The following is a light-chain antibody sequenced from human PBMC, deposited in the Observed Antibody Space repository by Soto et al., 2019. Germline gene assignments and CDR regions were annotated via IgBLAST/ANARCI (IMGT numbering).Light chain of an antibody. Sequence: QSALTQPASVSGSPGQSITISCTGTSSDVGDYNYVSWYQQHPGKAPKLMIYDVTNRPSGVSNRFSGSKSGNTASLTISGLQAEDEADYYCSSYTSSTTPVVFGTGTKVTVL. CDR3: SSYTSSTTPVV. V-gene: IGLV2-14*01. CDR2: DVT. J-gene: IGLJ1*01. CDR1: SSDVGDYNY.